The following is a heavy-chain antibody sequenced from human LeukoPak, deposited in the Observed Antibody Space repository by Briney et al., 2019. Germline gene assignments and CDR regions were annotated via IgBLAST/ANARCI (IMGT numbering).Heavy chain of an antibody. V-gene: IGHV3-33*08. D-gene: IGHD4-23*01. CDR3: ARDTNLYGGPRASGGCDF. Sequence: GGSLRLSCAASGFTFSSYAMHWVRQAPGKGLEWVAVIWYDESNKYYSDSVAGRFTISRDNSKNTLYLQMNSLRAEDTAVYYCARDTNLYGGPRASGGCDFWGLGTPVTVSS. CDR2: IWYDESNK. J-gene: IGHJ4*02. CDR1: GFTFSSYA.